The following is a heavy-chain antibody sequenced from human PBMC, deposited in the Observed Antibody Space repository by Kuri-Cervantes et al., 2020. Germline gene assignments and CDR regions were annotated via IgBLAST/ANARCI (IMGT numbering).Heavy chain of an antibody. CDR3: ARGGEGWNYGYFQH. V-gene: IGHV3-30*03. D-gene: IGHD1-7*01. Sequence: GGSLRLSCAASGFTFSSYGMHWVRQAPGKGLEWVAVISYDGSNKYYADSVKGRFTISRDNSKNTLYLQMNSLRAEDTAVYYCARGGEGWNYGYFQHWGQGTRVTVSS. J-gene: IGHJ1*01. CDR2: ISYDGSNK. CDR1: GFTFSSYG.